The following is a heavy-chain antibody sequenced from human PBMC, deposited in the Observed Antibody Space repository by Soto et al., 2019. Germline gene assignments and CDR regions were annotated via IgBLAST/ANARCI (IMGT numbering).Heavy chain of an antibody. J-gene: IGHJ5*02. CDR3: ARKSLSNFNWFDP. CDR2: INADYGNT. CDR1: GYTFTNYG. D-gene: IGHD4-4*01. V-gene: IGHV1-18*04. Sequence: QLQLVQSGTELKKPGASVKVSCKASGYTFTNYGITWVRQAPGQGLEWVGWINADYGNTNYEQKFQGRVTMTTDTSTNTAYMELRSLRSDDTAVYYCARKSLSNFNWFDPWGQGTLVTVSS.